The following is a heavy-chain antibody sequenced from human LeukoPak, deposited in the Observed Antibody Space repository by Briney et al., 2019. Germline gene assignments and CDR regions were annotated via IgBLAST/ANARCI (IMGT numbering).Heavy chain of an antibody. CDR3: AAVTGTPHTFDY. Sequence: ASVRFSCKASGYTFTGYYMHWVRQAPGQGLEWMGWINPNSGGTNYAQKFQGRVTMTRDTSISTAYMELSRLRSDDTAVYYCAAVTGTPHTFDYWGQGTLVTVSS. D-gene: IGHD1-7*01. J-gene: IGHJ4*02. CDR2: INPNSGGT. V-gene: IGHV1-2*02. CDR1: GYTFTGYY.